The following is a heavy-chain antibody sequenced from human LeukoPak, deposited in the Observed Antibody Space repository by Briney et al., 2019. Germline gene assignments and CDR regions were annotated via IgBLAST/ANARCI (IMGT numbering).Heavy chain of an antibody. V-gene: IGHV3-74*01. CDR1: GFTFSSYW. D-gene: IGHD3-16*02. CDR2: INSDGSST. J-gene: IGHJ4*02. Sequence: PGRSLRLSCAASGFTFSSYWMHWVRQAPGKGLVWVSRINSDGSSTSYADSVKGRFTISRDNAKNTLYLQMNSLRAEDTAVYYCARESFSFCYDYWGQGTLVTVSS. CDR3: ARESFSFCYDY.